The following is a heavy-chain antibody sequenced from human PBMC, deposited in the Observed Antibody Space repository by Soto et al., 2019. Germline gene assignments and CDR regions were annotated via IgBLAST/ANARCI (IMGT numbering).Heavy chain of an antibody. CDR3: ARDPYYDSSGYLASNGMDV. CDR1: GFTVSSNY. CDR2: IYSDGST. J-gene: IGHJ6*02. D-gene: IGHD3-22*01. Sequence: EVQLVESGGGLVQPGGSLRLSCAASGFTVSSNYMSWVRQAPGKGLEWVSVIYSDGSTYYADSVKGRFTISRHNSKNTLYLQMNRLRAEDTAVYYCARDPYYDSSGYLASNGMDVWGQGTTVTVSS. V-gene: IGHV3-53*04.